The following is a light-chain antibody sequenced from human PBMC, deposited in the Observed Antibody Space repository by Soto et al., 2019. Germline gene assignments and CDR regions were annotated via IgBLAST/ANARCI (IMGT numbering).Light chain of an antibody. CDR1: RKDIGGYNH. CDR2: EVS. J-gene: IGLJ3*02. V-gene: IGLV2-8*01. CDR3: SAYAGSGIWV. Sequence: QSVLTQPPSASGSPGQSVTISCTGTRKDIGGYNHVSWYQHQPGKAPKVMIYEVSKRPSGVPDRFSGSKSGNTASLAVSGLQVDDEALYYCSAYAGSGIWVFGGGTKVTVL.